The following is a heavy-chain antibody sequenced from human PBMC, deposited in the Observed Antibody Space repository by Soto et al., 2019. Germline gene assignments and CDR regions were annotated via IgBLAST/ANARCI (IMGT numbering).Heavy chain of an antibody. J-gene: IGHJ5*02. CDR2: IYYTGSN. CDR3: PRDRAVIGDQYNWFEH. V-gene: IGHV4-59*01. Sequence: PSETLSLTCTVSGGSISSYYWSWIRHPPGKGPEWNGYIYYTGSNNYNPSLKSRVTISVDTSKNQFSLRLTSVTAADAAVYYCPRDRAVIGDQYNWFEHWGQGTLVTVSS. CDR1: GGSISSYY. D-gene: IGHD3-16*02.